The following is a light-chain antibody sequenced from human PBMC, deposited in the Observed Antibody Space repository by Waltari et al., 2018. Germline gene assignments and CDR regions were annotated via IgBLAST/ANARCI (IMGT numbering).Light chain of an antibody. CDR3: QQYGSSIMYT. J-gene: IGKJ2*01. V-gene: IGKV3-20*01. Sequence: IVLTQSPGTLSLSPGERATLSCRASQSLTKKYLAWYQQKPGQAPRLLVYGASSRAADIPDRFSGSGSGTDFTLTISRLEPEDFAVYYCQQYGSSIMYTFGQGTKLEIK. CDR1: QSLTKKY. CDR2: GAS.